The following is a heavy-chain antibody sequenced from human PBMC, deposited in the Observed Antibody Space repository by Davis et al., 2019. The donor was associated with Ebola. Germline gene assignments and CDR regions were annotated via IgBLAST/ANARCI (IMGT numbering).Heavy chain of an antibody. J-gene: IGHJ6*02. CDR1: GFTFSSYE. D-gene: IGHD2-2*01. CDR2: ISSSGSTI. Sequence: PGGSLRLSCAASGFTFSSYEMNWVRQAPGKGLEWVSYISSSGSTIYSADSVKGRFTISRDNAKNSLYLQMNSLRAEDTAVYYCARDCYCSSTSCCYYYYYGMDVWGQGTTVTVSS. CDR3: ARDCYCSSTSCCYYYYYGMDV. V-gene: IGHV3-48*03.